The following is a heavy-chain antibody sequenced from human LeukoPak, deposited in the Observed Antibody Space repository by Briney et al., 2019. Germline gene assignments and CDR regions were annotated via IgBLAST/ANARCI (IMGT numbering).Heavy chain of an antibody. CDR1: GGSISSYY. CDR2: IYTSGST. D-gene: IGHD3-22*01. J-gene: IGHJ4*02. CDR3: ARANYYDSSGYLDYFDY. Sequence: PSETLSLTRTVSGGSISSYYWSWIRQPAGKGLEWIGRIYTSGSTNYNPSLKSRVTMSVDTSKNQFSLKLSSVTAADTAVYYCARANYYDSSGYLDYFDYWGQGTLVTVSS. V-gene: IGHV4-4*07.